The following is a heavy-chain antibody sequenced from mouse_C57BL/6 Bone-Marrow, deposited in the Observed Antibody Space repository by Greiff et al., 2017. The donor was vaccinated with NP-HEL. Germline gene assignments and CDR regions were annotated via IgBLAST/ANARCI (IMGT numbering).Heavy chain of an antibody. V-gene: IGHV3-6*01. D-gene: IGHD1-1*01. CDR1: GYSITSGYY. J-gene: IGHJ1*03. Sequence: DVQLQESGPGLVKPSQSLSLTCSVTGYSITSGYYWNWIRQFPGNNLEWMGYISYDGSNNYNPSLKNRISITRDTSKNQFFLKLNSVTTEDTATYYCAREGGVLRNWYFDVWGTGTTVTVSS. CDR2: ISYDGSN. CDR3: AREGGVLRNWYFDV.